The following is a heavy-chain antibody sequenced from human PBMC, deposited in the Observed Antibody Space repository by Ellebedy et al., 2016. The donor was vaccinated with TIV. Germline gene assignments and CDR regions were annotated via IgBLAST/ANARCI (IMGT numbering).Heavy chain of an antibody. CDR2: ISRSGDST. CDR3: AKARSTVTTPLDY. J-gene: IGHJ4*02. D-gene: IGHD4-11*01. V-gene: IGHV3-23*01. Sequence: GESLKISXAASGFPFSSYAMTWVRQAPGKGLDWVSIISRSGDSTYSADSVKGRFTISRDNSKNTLYLQMVSLRAEDTAVYYCAKARSTVTTPLDYWGQGTLVTVSS. CDR1: GFPFSSYA.